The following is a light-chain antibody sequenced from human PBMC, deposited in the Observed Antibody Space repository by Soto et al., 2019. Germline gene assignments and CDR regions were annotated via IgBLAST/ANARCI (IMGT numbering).Light chain of an antibody. CDR1: QSISSS. Sequence: DIQMTQSPSTLSASVGDRVIIACRASQSISSSLAWYQQKPEKAPNLLIYWAASLESGVPSRFSGSGSGTEFTLTISSLQPDDFATYYCHQYNRFPYTFGQGTKLEIK. CDR3: HQYNRFPYT. CDR2: WAA. V-gene: IGKV1-5*03. J-gene: IGKJ2*01.